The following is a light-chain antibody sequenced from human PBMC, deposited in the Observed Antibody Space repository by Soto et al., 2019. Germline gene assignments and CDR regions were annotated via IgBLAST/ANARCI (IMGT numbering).Light chain of an antibody. Sequence: QSVLTQPPSVSGAPGQRVTISCTGSSSNIGAGYDVHWYQQLPGTAPKLLIYGNSNRPSGVPDRFSGSKSGTSASLAITGLQAEEESDYYCQSYDSSLSGVVFGGGTKLPVL. V-gene: IGLV1-40*01. CDR2: GNS. CDR3: QSYDSSLSGVV. CDR1: SSNIGAGYD. J-gene: IGLJ2*01.